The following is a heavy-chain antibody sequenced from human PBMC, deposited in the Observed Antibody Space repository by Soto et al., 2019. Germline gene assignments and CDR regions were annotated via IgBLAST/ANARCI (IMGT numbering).Heavy chain of an antibody. CDR1: GFSLTSPGMC. D-gene: IGHD1-20*01. V-gene: IGHV2-70*13. CDR3: ARSIRGPRRFNGMDV. CDR2: IERDDDDK. Sequence: SGPTLGHPTKPLTLTCPFSGFSLTSPGMCVSWIRQPPGKALEWLALIERDDDDKYYSTSLKTRLTISKDTRKNQVVLTMANMDPADTGTYYCARSIRGPRRFNGMDVWGQGTTVPVSS. J-gene: IGHJ6*02.